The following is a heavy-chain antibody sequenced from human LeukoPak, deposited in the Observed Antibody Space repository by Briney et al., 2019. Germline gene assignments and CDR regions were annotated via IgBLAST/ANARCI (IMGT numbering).Heavy chain of an antibody. D-gene: IGHD3-22*01. CDR3: AKDLITMIVVVTFGPFDY. CDR1: GFTFSSYA. CDR2: ISGSGGST. Sequence: GGSLRLSCAASGFTFSSYAMSWVRQAPGKGLEWVSAISGSGGSTYYADSVKGRFTISRDNSKNTLYLQMSSLRAEDTAVYYCAKDLITMIVVVTFGPFDYWGQGTLVTVSS. J-gene: IGHJ4*02. V-gene: IGHV3-23*01.